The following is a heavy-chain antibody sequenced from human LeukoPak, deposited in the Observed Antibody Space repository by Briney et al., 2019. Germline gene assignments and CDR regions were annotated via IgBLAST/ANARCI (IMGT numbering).Heavy chain of an antibody. CDR2: INHSGST. CDR1: GGSFSGYY. D-gene: IGHD5-24*01. CDR3: ARGRWRLLRRDGYNYFDY. J-gene: IGHJ4*02. V-gene: IGHV4-34*01. Sequence: SETLSLTCAVYGGSFSGYYWSWIRQPPVKGLEWIGEINHSGSTNYNPSLKSRVTISVDTSKNQFSLKLSSVTAADTAVYYCARGRWRLLRRDGYNYFDYWGQGTLVTVSS.